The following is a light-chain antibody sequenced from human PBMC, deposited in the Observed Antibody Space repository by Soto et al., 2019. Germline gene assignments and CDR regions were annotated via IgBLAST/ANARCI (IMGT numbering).Light chain of an antibody. Sequence: DIQMTQSPSTLSASVGDRVTITCRASQSISNWLAWYQQRPGKSPNLLIFDASKLQSGVPSRFSGSVSGTEFTLTISSLQADDVATYYCHQFNSYSRVFGQGTKVEIK. CDR3: HQFNSYSRV. J-gene: IGKJ1*01. CDR2: DAS. CDR1: QSISNW. V-gene: IGKV1-5*01.